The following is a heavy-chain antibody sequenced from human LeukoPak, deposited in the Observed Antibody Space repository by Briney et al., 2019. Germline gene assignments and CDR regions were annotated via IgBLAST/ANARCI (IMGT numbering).Heavy chain of an antibody. CDR3: GKDPNGDYVGAFDFQR. V-gene: IGHV3-23*01. CDR1: GFTFRDYA. CDR2: ITGSGGTT. D-gene: IGHD4-17*01. Sequence: GGSLRLSCAASGFTFRDYAVVWVRQAPGKGLEWVSAITGSGGTTYYADSVRGRFTIYRDNSKNTLYLQMNSLRGEDTAVHYCGKDPNGDYVGAFDFQRWGQGTLVTVSS. J-gene: IGHJ1*01.